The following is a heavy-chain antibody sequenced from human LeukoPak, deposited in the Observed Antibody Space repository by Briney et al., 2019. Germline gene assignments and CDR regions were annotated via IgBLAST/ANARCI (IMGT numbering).Heavy chain of an antibody. J-gene: IGHJ2*01. D-gene: IGHD6-19*01. CDR3: ARVAQKLERIAVAGTSEWRANWYFDL. Sequence: SETLSLTCTVSGGSLSSYYWSWIRQPAGKGLEWLGRINASGSTNYNPSLKSRVTMSVDTSQNQFFLKVSSVTAADTAVYYCARVAQKLERIAVAGTSEWRANWYFDLWGRGTLVTVSS. CDR2: INASGST. CDR1: GGSLSSYY. V-gene: IGHV4-4*07.